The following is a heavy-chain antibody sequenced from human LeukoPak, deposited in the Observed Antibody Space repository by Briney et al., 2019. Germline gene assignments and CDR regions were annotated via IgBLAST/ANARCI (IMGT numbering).Heavy chain of an antibody. Sequence: GGSLRLSCAASGFTFNTYWMHWVRQAPLKGPVWVSRINGDGTSTNYADSVRGRFTISRDNTRNTLYLQMNSLRAEDTAVYYCVSSASYLVGHYYPAYWGQGVLVTVFS. D-gene: IGHD3-3*01. CDR2: INGDGTST. CDR1: GFTFNTYW. CDR3: VSSASYLVGHYYPAY. J-gene: IGHJ4*02. V-gene: IGHV3-74*01.